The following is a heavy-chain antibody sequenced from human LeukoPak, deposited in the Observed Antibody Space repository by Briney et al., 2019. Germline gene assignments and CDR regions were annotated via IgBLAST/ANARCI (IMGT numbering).Heavy chain of an antibody. CDR3: AREVGTLDY. Sequence: GGSLRLSCAASGFIFSSCWMHWVRQAPGKGLVWVSRINSDGSNTRYVDSVKGRFTISRDNAKNTLYLQMNSLRAEDTAVYYCAREVGTLDYWGQGTLVTVSS. CDR1: GFIFSSCW. CDR2: INSDGSNT. V-gene: IGHV3-74*01. D-gene: IGHD5-12*01. J-gene: IGHJ4*02.